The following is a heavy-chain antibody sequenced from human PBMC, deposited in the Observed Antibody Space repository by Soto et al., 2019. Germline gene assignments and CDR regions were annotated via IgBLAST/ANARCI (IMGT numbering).Heavy chain of an antibody. D-gene: IGHD1-1*01. CDR3: AKAEGYSFDI. CDR2: IRQDGNEE. CDR1: GFTFRSHW. J-gene: IGHJ3*02. Sequence: EVQLVETGGGLVQPGGSLRLSCAASGFTFRSHWMSWVRQAPGKGLEWVANIRQDGNEEQYLDSVKGRFTLSRDNANNLLYLQMNGMRFEDTAVYYCAKAEGYSFDIRGQGTMVTVSS. V-gene: IGHV3-7*01.